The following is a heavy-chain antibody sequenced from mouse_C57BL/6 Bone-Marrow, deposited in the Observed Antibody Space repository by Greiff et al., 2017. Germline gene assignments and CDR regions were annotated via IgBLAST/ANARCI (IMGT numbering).Heavy chain of an antibody. CDR2: IDPETGGT. CDR3: TREEGN. V-gene: IGHV1-15*01. J-gene: IGHJ2*01. Sequence: QVQLKQSGAELVRPGASVTLSCKASGYTFTDYEMHWVKQTPVHGLEWIGAIDPETGGTAYNQKFKGKAILTADKSSSTAYMELRSLTSEDSAVYYCTREEGNWGQGTTLTVSS. CDR1: GYTFTDYE.